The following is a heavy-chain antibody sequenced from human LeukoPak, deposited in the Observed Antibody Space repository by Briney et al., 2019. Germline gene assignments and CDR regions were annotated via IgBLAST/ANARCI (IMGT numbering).Heavy chain of an antibody. Sequence: AGGSLRLSCAASGFTFSSHSMNWVRQAPGKGLEWVSSISSSSRYIYSADSVKGRFTISRDNAKNSLYLQMNSLRAEDTAVYYCTREPRGIIALAGTPYYCGQGTLVTVSS. J-gene: IGHJ4*02. CDR1: GFTFSSHS. CDR2: ISSSSRYI. D-gene: IGHD6-19*01. V-gene: IGHV3-21*01. CDR3: TREPRGIIALAGTPYY.